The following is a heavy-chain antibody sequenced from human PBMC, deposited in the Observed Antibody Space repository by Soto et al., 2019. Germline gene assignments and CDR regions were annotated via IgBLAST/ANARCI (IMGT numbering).Heavy chain of an antibody. Sequence: GVSLRLSCEASGFTLSFYWMSWIRQAPGKRLEWVANTRQDGGQSYLVDSVQGRFSISRDNAKNSVYLQMNSLRAEDTAVYDCVRDGSTGWHFDSWGQGTLVTVSS. CDR3: VRDGSTGWHFDS. V-gene: IGHV3-7*01. D-gene: IGHD6-19*01. J-gene: IGHJ4*02. CDR1: GFTLSFYW. CDR2: TRQDGGQS.